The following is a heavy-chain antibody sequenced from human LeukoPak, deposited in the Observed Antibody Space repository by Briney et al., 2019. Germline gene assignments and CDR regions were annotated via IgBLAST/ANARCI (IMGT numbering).Heavy chain of an antibody. J-gene: IGHJ4*02. CDR1: GGSISSGDYY. V-gene: IGHV4-39*07. D-gene: IGHD6-13*01. Sequence: SETLSLTCTVSGGSISSGDYYWSWIRQPPGKGLEWIGSIYYSGSTYYNPSLKSRVTISVDTSKNQFSLKLSSVTAADTAVYYCARELYSSSWRGGVDYWGQGTLVTVSS. CDR2: IYYSGST. CDR3: ARELYSSSWRGGVDY.